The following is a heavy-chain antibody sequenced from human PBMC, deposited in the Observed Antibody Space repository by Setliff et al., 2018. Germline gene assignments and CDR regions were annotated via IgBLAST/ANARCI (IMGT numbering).Heavy chain of an antibody. Sequence: KTSETLSLTCSVSGDSIFDNYWSWIRQPPGKGLEWIGSIYYTGTAYYNPSLKCRVTISVDTSKNQYSLQVTSLAATDTAVYYCARDPKGWANFDYWGQGTLVTVSS. J-gene: IGHJ4*02. CDR2: IYYTGTA. D-gene: IGHD5-12*01. V-gene: IGHV4-38-2*02. CDR1: GDSIFDNY. CDR3: ARDPKGWANFDY.